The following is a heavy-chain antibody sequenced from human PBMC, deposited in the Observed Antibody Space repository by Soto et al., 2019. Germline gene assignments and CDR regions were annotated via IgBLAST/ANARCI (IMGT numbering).Heavy chain of an antibody. CDR3: ARDRGGYSYGFFFDY. CDR2: IIPIFGTA. D-gene: IGHD5-18*01. Sequence: SVKVSCKASGGTFSSYAISWVRQAPGQGLEWMGGIIPIFGTANYAQKFQGRVTITADESTSTAYMELSSLRSEDTAVYYCARDRGGYSYGFFFDYWGQGTLVTVSS. CDR1: GGTFSSYA. V-gene: IGHV1-69*13. J-gene: IGHJ4*02.